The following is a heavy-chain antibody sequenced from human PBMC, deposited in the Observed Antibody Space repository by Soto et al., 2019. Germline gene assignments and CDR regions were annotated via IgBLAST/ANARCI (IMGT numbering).Heavy chain of an antibody. CDR3: AKAMEQWLVLGGFDY. Sequence: GGSLRLSCAASGFTFSSYAMSWVCQAPGKGLEWVSAISGSGGSTYYADSVKGRFTISRDNSKNTLYLQMNSLRAEDTAVYYCAKAMEQWLVLGGFDYWGQGTLVTVSS. CDR2: ISGSGGST. J-gene: IGHJ4*02. D-gene: IGHD6-19*01. V-gene: IGHV3-23*01. CDR1: GFTFSSYA.